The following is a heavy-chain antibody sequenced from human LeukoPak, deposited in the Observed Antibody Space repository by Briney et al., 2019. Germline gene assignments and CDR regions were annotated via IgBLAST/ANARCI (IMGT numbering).Heavy chain of an antibody. CDR1: GGSFSSGSYY. CDR3: ARGVLGRAFDI. CDR2: IYYSGST. D-gene: IGHD3-10*01. Sequence: SETLSLTCTVSGGSFSSGSYYWSWIRQPPGKGLEWIGYIYYSGSTNYNPSLKSRVTISVDTSKNQFSLKLSSVTAAHTAVYYCARGVLGRAFDIWGQGTMVTVSS. J-gene: IGHJ3*02. V-gene: IGHV4-61*01.